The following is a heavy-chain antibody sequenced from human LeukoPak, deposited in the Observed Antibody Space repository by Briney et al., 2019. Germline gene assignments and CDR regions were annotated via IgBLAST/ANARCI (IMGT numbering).Heavy chain of an antibody. V-gene: IGHV1-8*02. Sequence: ASVKVSCKASGYTFTSYGISWVRQATGQGLEWMGWMNPNSGNTGYAQKFQGRVTMTRNTSISTAYMELSSLRSEDTAVYYCAISIRVGYYFDYWGQGTLVTVSS. CDR1: GYTFTSYG. CDR3: AISIRVGYYFDY. D-gene: IGHD3-10*01. J-gene: IGHJ4*02. CDR2: MNPNSGNT.